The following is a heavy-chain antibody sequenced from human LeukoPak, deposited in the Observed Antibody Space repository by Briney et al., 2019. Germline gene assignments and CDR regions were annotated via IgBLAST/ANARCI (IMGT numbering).Heavy chain of an antibody. CDR1: GGSFSGYY. J-gene: IGHJ4*02. V-gene: IGHV4-34*01. D-gene: IGHD1-1*01. CDR2: INHSGST. CDR3: ARKRTGDQGYYFDY. Sequence: PSETLSLTCAVYGGSFSGYYWSWIRQPPGKGLEWIGEINHSGSTNYNPSLKTRVTISVDTSKNQFSLKVSSVTAADTAVYYCARKRTGDQGYYFDYWGQGTLVTVSS.